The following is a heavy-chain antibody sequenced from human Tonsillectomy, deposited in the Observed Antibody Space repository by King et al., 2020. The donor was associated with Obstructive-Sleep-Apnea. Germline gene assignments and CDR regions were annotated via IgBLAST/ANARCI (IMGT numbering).Heavy chain of an antibody. J-gene: IGHJ4*02. CDR2: IIPLFGIA. Sequence: QLVQSGAEVKKPGSSVKVSCKASGGTFRSYAISWVRQAPGQGLEWMGGIIPLFGIANYAQKFQGRATITADGSTSTVYMDLSSLRSEDTAVYYCAVGPCSGGACQRYFCDYWGQGTLVTVSS. CDR1: GGTFRSYA. V-gene: IGHV1-69*12. D-gene: IGHD2-15*01. CDR3: AVGPCSGGACQRYFCDY.